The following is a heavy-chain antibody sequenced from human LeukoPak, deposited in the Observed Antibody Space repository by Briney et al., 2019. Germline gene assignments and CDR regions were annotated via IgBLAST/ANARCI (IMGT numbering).Heavy chain of an antibody. Sequence: ASVKVSCKASGGTFSSYAISWVRQAPGQGLEWMGGIIPIFGTANYAQKFQGRVTITADESTSTAYMELSSLRSEDTAVYYCASPASDDFWSGYYRGYFDYWGQGTLVTVSS. CDR1: GGTFSSYA. CDR2: IIPIFGTA. D-gene: IGHD3-3*01. J-gene: IGHJ4*02. CDR3: ASPASDDFWSGYYRGYFDY. V-gene: IGHV1-69*13.